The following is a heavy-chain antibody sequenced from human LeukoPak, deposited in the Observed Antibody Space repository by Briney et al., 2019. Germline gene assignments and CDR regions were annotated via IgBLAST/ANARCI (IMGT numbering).Heavy chain of an antibody. CDR1: GFTFSSYA. D-gene: IGHD3-10*01. CDR2: ISYDGSNK. CDR3: AREGYYYGSGIPYD. V-gene: IGHV3-30*04. Sequence: GGSLRLSCAASGFTFSSYAMHWVRQAPGKGLEWVAVISYDGSNKYYADSVKGRFTISRDNSKNTLYLQMNSLRAEDTAVYYCAREGYYYGSGIPYDWGQGTLVTVSS. J-gene: IGHJ4*02.